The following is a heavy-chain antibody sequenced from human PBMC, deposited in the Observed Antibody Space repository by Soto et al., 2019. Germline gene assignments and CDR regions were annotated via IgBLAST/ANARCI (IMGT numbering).Heavy chain of an antibody. Sequence: EVQLLESGGGLVQPGGSLRLSCAASGFTFSSYAMSWVRQAPGKGLEWVSAISGSGGTTYYADSVKGRFTISRDNSKNTLYLQMNSLRAEDTAVYYCAKQGGDVDGPPEDYWGQGTLVTVSS. CDR1: GFTFSSYA. V-gene: IGHV3-23*01. CDR2: ISGSGGTT. J-gene: IGHJ4*02. D-gene: IGHD3-10*01. CDR3: AKQGGDVDGPPEDY.